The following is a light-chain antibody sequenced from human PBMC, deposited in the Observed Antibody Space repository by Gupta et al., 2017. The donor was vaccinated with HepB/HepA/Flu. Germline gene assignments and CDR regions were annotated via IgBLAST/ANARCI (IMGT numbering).Light chain of an antibody. CDR3: QQRDSTLIT. Sequence: DIPMTPSPSSLSASVGDRVTITCRASQSISSYLNWYQQKPGKAPKLLIYAASSLQSGVPSRFSGSGSGTDFTLTISRLQPEDFATYYCQQRDSTLITFGQGTRLDIK. CDR1: QSISSY. J-gene: IGKJ5*01. V-gene: IGKV1-39*01. CDR2: AAS.